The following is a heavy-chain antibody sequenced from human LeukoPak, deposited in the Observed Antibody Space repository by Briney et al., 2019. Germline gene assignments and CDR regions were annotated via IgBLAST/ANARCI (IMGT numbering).Heavy chain of an antibody. V-gene: IGHV3-7*01. CDR2: IEEDGGEK. D-gene: IGHD2-15*01. CDR3: AREGGDIAGTGFDY. CDR1: GFNFSSYW. Sequence: GGSLRLSCATSGFNFSSYWMSWVRQAPGKGLEWVANIEEDGGEKYYVDSVKGRFIISRDNAKNSLYLQMNSLRAEDTAVYYCAREGGDIAGTGFDYWGQGTLVTVSS. J-gene: IGHJ4*02.